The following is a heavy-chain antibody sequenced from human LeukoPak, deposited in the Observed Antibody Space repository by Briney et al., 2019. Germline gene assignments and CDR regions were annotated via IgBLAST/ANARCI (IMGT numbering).Heavy chain of an antibody. CDR1: GFTFSSYG. D-gene: IGHD3-10*01. CDR2: IWYDGSNK. V-gene: IGHV3-33*08. J-gene: IGHJ4*02. Sequence: PGGSLRLSCAASGFTFSSYGMHWVRQAPGKGLEWVAVIWYDGSNKYYADSVKGRFTISRDNSKNTLYLQMNSLRAEDTAVYYCARDPQIWFGELVSIAYYFDYWGQGTLVTVSS. CDR3: ARDPQIWFGELVSIAYYFDY.